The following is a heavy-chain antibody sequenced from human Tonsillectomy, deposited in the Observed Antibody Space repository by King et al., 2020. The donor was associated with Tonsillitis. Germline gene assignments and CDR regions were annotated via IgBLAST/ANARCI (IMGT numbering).Heavy chain of an antibody. V-gene: IGHV3-23*04. CDR2: IDNTGGST. CDR1: GFTFSSYG. Sequence: EVQLVESGGGLVQPGGSLRLSCAASGFTFSSYGMSWVRQAPGKGLEWVSAIDNTGGSTYYTDSVKGRFTISRDNSKNTLYLQLNSLRAEDTAVYYCAKDRYYDRTIFDYWGQGTLVTVSS. J-gene: IGHJ4*02. D-gene: IGHD3-22*01. CDR3: AKDRYYDRTIFDY.